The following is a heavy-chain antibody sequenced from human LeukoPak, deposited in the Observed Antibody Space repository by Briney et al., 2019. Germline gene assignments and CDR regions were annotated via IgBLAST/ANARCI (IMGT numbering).Heavy chain of an antibody. D-gene: IGHD5-24*01. Sequence: PGGSLRLSCAASGFIFSGYGMHWVRQAPGRGLEWVAVIWYDGSNKYYADSVKGRFTISRDNSKNTLYLQMNSLRAEDTAVFYCARGNFRRDGYNFDYSGQGTLVTVSS. CDR3: ARGNFRRDGYNFDY. J-gene: IGHJ4*02. CDR2: IWYDGSNK. V-gene: IGHV3-33*01. CDR1: GFIFSGYG.